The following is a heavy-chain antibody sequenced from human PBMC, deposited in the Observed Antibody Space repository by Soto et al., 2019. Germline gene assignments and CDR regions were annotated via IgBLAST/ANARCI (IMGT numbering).Heavy chain of an antibody. CDR3: ARDFFSERGSPDWYWFDP. V-gene: IGHV3-64*01. J-gene: IGHJ5*02. CDR2: ISSNGGST. D-gene: IGHD2-21*01. CDR1: GFTFSSYA. Sequence: GGSLRLSCAASGFTFSSYAMHWVRQAPGKGLEYVSAISSNGGSTYYANSVKGRFTISRDNSKNTLYLQMGSLRAEDMAVYYCARDFFSERGSPDWYWFDPWGQGTLVTVSS.